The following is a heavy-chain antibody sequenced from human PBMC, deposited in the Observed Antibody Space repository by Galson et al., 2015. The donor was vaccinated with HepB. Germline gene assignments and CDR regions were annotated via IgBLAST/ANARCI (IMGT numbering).Heavy chain of an antibody. CDR1: GFTLSNSA. CDR2: IGSNGGST. J-gene: IGHJ5*02. D-gene: IGHD5-18*01. CDR3: ARGIQLWDWFDP. V-gene: IGHV3-64*01. Sequence: SLRLSCAASGFTLSNSAMHWVRQAPGKGLEYVSGIGSNGGSTYYANSVKGRFTISRDNSKNTLYLQMGSLRAEDVGIYYCARGIQLWDWFDPWGQGTLVTVSS.